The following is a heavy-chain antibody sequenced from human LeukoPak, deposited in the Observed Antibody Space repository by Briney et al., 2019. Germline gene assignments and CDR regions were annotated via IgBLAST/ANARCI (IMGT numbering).Heavy chain of an antibody. Sequence: GRSLRLSCAASGFTFSSYAMSWVRQAPGKGLEWVSAISGSGGSTYYADSVKGRFTISRDNSKNTLYLQMNSLRAEDTAVYYCANVVVPPPIDDWGQGTLVTVSS. CDR3: ANVVVPPPIDD. J-gene: IGHJ4*02. D-gene: IGHD2-2*01. CDR2: ISGSGGST. V-gene: IGHV3-23*01. CDR1: GFTFSSYA.